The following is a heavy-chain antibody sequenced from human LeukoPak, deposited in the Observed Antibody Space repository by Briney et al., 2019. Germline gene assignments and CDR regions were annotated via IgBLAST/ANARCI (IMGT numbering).Heavy chain of an antibody. CDR1: GGSFSGYY. V-gene: IGHV4-34*01. CDR2: IYHSGST. CDR3: AGIRWGLLGGEGY. Sequence: SETLSLTCAVYGGSFSGYYWSWIRQPPGKGPEWIGEIYHSGSTNYNPSLKSRVTISVDKSKNQFSLKLSSVTAADTAVYYCAGIRWGLLGGEGYWGQGTLVTVSS. D-gene: IGHD1-26*01. J-gene: IGHJ4*02.